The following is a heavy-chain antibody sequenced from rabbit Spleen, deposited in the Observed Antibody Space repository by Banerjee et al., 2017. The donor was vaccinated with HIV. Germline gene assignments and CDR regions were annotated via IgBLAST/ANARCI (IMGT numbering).Heavy chain of an antibody. V-gene: IGHV1S40*01. D-gene: IGHD1-1*01. CDR2: IYTDSDTT. CDR1: GFDLSSCCF. J-gene: IGHJ3*01. Sequence: QSLEESGGDLVKPGGTLTLTCKASGFDLSSCCFMCWVRQAPGKGLEWIGCIYTDSDTTYYANWAKGRFTISKTSTTVDLRMTSLTVADTATYFCARSIGGSEGGSYMGRLDLWGPGTLVTVS. CDR3: ARSIGGSEGGSYMGRLDL.